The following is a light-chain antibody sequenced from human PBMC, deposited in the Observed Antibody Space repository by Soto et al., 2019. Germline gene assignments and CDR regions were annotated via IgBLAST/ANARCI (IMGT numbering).Light chain of an antibody. Sequence: DIVLTQSPATLSVSPGDRVTLSSRASESLFGFLACSRQKPGQAPRLLMYGVSTRATGIPARFSGGGSATDFTLTISSLQSEDSAFYFCQSYNDWPFASGLGTRLEI. CDR1: ESLFGF. CDR2: GVS. CDR3: QSYNDWPFA. V-gene: IGKV3-15*01. J-gene: IGKJ2*01.